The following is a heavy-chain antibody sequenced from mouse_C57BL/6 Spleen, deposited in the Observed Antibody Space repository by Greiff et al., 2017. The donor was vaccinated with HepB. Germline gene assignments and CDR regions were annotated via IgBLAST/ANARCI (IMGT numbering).Heavy chain of an antibody. CDR1: GYAFSSSW. J-gene: IGHJ1*03. Sequence: QVQLQQSGPELVKPGASVKISCKASGYAFSSSWMNWVKQRPGKGLEWIGRIYPGDGDTNYNGKFKGKATLTADKSSSTAYMQLSSLTSEDSAVYFCARQVYYGNHWYFDVWGTGTTVTVSS. CDR3: ARQVYYGNHWYFDV. D-gene: IGHD2-1*01. V-gene: IGHV1-82*01. CDR2: IYPGDGDT.